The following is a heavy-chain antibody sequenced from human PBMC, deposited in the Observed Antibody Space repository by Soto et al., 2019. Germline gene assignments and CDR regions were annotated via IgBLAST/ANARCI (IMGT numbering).Heavy chain of an antibody. Sequence: ASVKVSCKASGYTFTSYAMHWVRQAPGQRLEWMGWINAGNGNTKYSQKFQGRVTITRDTSASTAYMGLSSLRSEDTAVYYCARVSMTLTTIDYWGQGTLVTVSS. J-gene: IGHJ4*02. V-gene: IGHV1-3*01. CDR2: INAGNGNT. D-gene: IGHD3-22*01. CDR3: ARVSMTLTTIDY. CDR1: GYTFTSYA.